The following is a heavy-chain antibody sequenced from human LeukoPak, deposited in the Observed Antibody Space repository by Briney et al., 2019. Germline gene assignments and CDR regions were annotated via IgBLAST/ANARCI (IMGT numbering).Heavy chain of an antibody. Sequence: GGSLRLSCAASGFAFSYSGIHWVRQSPGKGLQWVAFISFDGSNKDYADSVKGRFTISRDNSKNTVSLQMSSLRGEDTAVYHCAKRAYNVNWANYLDYWGRGTLVTVSS. D-gene: IGHD1-1*01. J-gene: IGHJ4*02. V-gene: IGHV3-30*18. CDR2: ISFDGSNK. CDR3: AKRAYNVNWANYLDY. CDR1: GFAFSYSG.